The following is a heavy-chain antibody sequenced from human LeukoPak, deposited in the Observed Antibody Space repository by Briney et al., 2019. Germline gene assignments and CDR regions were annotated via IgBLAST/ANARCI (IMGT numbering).Heavy chain of an antibody. CDR3: ARDGSLPDY. Sequence: ETLSLTCTVSGGSISSGGYYWMHWVRQAPGKGLVWVSRITSDGSSTNYADSVKGRFTISRDNAKNTLYLQMNSLRAEDTAVYYCARDGSLPDYWGQGTLVTVSS. CDR2: ITSDGSST. CDR1: GGSISSGGYYW. J-gene: IGHJ4*02. V-gene: IGHV3-74*01.